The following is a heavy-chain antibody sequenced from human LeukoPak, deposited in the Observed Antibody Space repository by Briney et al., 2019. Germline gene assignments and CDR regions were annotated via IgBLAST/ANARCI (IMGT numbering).Heavy chain of an antibody. V-gene: IGHV1-8*01. CDR1: GYTFTSYD. D-gene: IGHD6-13*01. J-gene: IGHJ4*02. CDR2: MNPNSGNT. CDR3: AIIAAARYGLDY. Sequence: GASVTVSCKASGYTFTSYDINWVRQATGQGLEWMGWMNPNSGNTGYAQKFQGRVTMTRNTTISTAYMELSSLRSEDTAVYYCAIIAAARYGLDYWGQGTLVTVSS.